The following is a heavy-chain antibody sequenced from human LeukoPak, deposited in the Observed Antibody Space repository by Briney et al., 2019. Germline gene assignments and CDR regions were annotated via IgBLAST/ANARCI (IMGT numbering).Heavy chain of an antibody. CDR3: AKDLGNSGIYFYFDY. CDR2: ISDSGGST. CDR1: GFTFSSYA. V-gene: IGHV3-23*01. D-gene: IGHD4-23*01. J-gene: IGHJ4*02. Sequence: GGSLRLSCAASGFTFSSYAMSWVRQAPGKGLEWVSAISDSGGSTYYADSVKGRFTISRDNAKNSLNLQMNSLRAEDTAVYYCAKDLGNSGIYFYFDYWGQGTLVTVSS.